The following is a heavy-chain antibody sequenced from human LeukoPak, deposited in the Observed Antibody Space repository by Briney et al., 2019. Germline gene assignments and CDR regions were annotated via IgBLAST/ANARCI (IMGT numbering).Heavy chain of an antibody. J-gene: IGHJ4*02. CDR3: AKTPAATTFDY. D-gene: IGHD2-15*01. CDR1: GGSVSSGSYY. Sequence: LETLSLTCTVSGGSVSSGSYYWGWIRQPPGKGLEWIGYIYYSGSTNYNPSLKSRVAISVDTSKNQFSLKLSSVTAADTAVYYCAKTPAATTFDYWGQGTLVTVSS. CDR2: IYYSGST. V-gene: IGHV4-61*01.